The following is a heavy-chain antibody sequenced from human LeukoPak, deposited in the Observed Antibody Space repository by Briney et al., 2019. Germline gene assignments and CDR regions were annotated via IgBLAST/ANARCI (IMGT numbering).Heavy chain of an antibody. CDR1: GYTFTSYY. V-gene: IGHV1-18*04. J-gene: IGHJ4*02. Sequence: ASVKVSCKASGYTFTSYYMHWVRQAPGQGLEWMGWISAYNGNTNYAQKLQGRVTMTTDTSTSTAYMELRSLRSDDTAVYYCARDRPTIFGVVITSYYDYWGQGTLVTVSS. CDR2: ISAYNGNT. CDR3: ARDRPTIFGVVITSYYDY. D-gene: IGHD3-3*01.